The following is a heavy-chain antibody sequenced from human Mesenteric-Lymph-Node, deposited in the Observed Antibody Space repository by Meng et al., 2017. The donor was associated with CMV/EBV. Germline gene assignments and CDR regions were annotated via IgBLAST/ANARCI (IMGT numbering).Heavy chain of an antibody. Sequence: GGSLRLSCAASGFTFNNYAMSWVRQSPGRGLEWVSAIDGSGGGTYYADSVKGRFTVSRDNSKNTLYLQMNSLRAEDTAVYYCAKYDGYGNRPYYFDYWGQGTLVTVSS. CDR1: GFTFNNYA. J-gene: IGHJ4*02. CDR2: IDGSGGGT. V-gene: IGHV3-23*01. CDR3: AKYDGYGNRPYYFDY. D-gene: IGHD5-12*01.